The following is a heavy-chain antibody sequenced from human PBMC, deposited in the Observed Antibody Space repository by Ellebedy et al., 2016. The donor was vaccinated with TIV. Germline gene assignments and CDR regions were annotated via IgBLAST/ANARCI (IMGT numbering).Heavy chain of an antibody. CDR3: ARQVEYSSGWFYYYGMDV. V-gene: IGHV4-59*08. CDR1: GGSISSYY. CDR2: IYYSGST. J-gene: IGHJ6*02. D-gene: IGHD6-19*01. Sequence: MPSETLSLTCTVSGGSISSYYWNWIRQPPGKGLEWIGYIYYSGSTNYNPSLKSRVTISVDTSKNQFSLKLSSVTAADTAVYYCARQVEYSSGWFYYYGMDVWGQGTTVTVSS.